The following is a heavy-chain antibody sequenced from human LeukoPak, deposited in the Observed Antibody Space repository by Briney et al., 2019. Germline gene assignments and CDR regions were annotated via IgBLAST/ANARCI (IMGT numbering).Heavy chain of an antibody. CDR2: INPSGGST. D-gene: IGHD5-18*01. CDR1: GYTFTSYY. Sequence: ASVKVSCKASGYTFTSYYMHWVRQAPGQGLEWMGIINPSGGSTSYAQKLQGRVTMTTDTSTSTACMELRSLRSDDTAVYYCARDLEDTAMAPYYYYGMDVWGQGTTVTVSS. CDR3: ARDLEDTAMAPYYYYGMDV. J-gene: IGHJ6*02. V-gene: IGHV1-46*01.